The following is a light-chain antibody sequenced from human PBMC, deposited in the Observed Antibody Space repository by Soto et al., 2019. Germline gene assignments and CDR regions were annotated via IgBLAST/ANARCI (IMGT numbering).Light chain of an antibody. CDR2: GAS. J-gene: IGKJ2*01. CDR1: QSVSSN. CDR3: QQYNNWPPT. V-gene: IGKV3-15*01. Sequence: EIVMMQSPATLSVSPGERATLSCRASQSVSSNLAWYQQKPGQAPRLLIYGASTRAAGFPAKFSGSGSGTEFTLTISSLQSEDFAVYYCQQYNNWPPTFGQGTKLEIK.